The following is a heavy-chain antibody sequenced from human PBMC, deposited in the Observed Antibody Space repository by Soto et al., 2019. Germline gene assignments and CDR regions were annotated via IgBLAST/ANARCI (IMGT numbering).Heavy chain of an antibody. CDR2: IYSGGST. CDR1: VFTVSSNY. V-gene: IGHV3-66*01. Sequence: HPGGSLRLSCAASVFTVSSNYMSWVRQAPGKGLEWVSVIYSGGSTYYADSVKGRFTISRDDSKNTLFLQMNSLRAEDTAVYYCATAKLLLPWLFDYWGQGTLVTVSS. J-gene: IGHJ4*02. D-gene: IGHD2-15*01. CDR3: ATAKLLLPWLFDY.